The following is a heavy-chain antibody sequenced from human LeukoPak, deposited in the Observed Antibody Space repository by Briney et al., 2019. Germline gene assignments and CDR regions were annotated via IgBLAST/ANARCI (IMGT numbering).Heavy chain of an antibody. D-gene: IGHD4-23*01. CDR3: ATPTVGTSRFDGFDI. V-gene: IGHV1-2*02. CDR1: GYTFTGYY. CDR2: INPNSGGM. Sequence: GASVKVSYKASGYTFTGYYMHWVRQAPGLGLEWMGWINPNSGGMNYAQRFQGRVTMTRDTSISTAYMELSRLRSDDTAVYYCATPTVGTSRFDGFDIWGQGTMVTVSP. J-gene: IGHJ3*02.